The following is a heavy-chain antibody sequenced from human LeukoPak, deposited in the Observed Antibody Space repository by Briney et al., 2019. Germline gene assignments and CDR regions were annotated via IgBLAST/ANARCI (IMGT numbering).Heavy chain of an antibody. D-gene: IGHD2-2*01. Sequence: GGSLRLSCAASGFTFSSYSMNWVRQAPGKGLEWVSSISSSSSYIYYADSVKGRFTISRDNAKNSLYLQMNSLRAEDTAVYYCARDGCSSTSCSEFDYWGQGTLVTVSS. J-gene: IGHJ4*02. V-gene: IGHV3-21*03. CDR2: ISSSSSYI. CDR1: GFTFSSYS. CDR3: ARDGCSSTSCSEFDY.